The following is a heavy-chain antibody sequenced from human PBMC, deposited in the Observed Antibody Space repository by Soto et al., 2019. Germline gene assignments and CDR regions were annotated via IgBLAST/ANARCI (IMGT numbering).Heavy chain of an antibody. Sequence: QVQLVESGGGVVQPGRSLRLSCAASGFTFTNYGMHWVRQAPGKGLEWVGFISYDGSDERYADSVSGRFTISRDNSKNTVNVQMNSLRVEDTAVYYCARVEFGGSSGYAFDIWGQGTMVTVSS. CDR3: ARVEFGGSSGYAFDI. V-gene: IGHV3-30*04. CDR2: ISYDGSDE. J-gene: IGHJ3*02. CDR1: GFTFTNYG. D-gene: IGHD2-15*01.